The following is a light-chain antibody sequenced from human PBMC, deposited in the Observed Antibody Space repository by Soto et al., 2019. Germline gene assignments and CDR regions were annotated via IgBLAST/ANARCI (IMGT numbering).Light chain of an antibody. CDR1: QSVSSY. CDR2: DAS. V-gene: IGKV3-11*01. J-gene: IGKJ2*01. CDR3: QQRSTWPPGYT. Sequence: EIVLTQSPATLSFSPGERATLSCRASQSVSSYVAWYQQKPGQAPRLLIYDASNRSTGIPARFSGSGSGTDFTLTISSLEPEDVAVYYCQQRSTWPPGYTFGQGTKLEIK.